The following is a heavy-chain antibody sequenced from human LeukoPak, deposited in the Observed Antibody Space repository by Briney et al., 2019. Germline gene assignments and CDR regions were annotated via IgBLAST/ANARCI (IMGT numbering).Heavy chain of an antibody. CDR1: GGSFNGYY. V-gene: IGHV4-34*01. CDR3: ARGRGAVAGNLYYYYMDV. D-gene: IGHD6-19*01. CDR2: INHSGST. J-gene: IGHJ6*03. Sequence: SETLSLTCAVYGGSFNGYYWSWIRQPPGKGLEWIGEINHSGSTNYNPSLKSRVTISVDTSKNQFPLKLSSVTAADTAVYYCARGRGAVAGNLYYYYMDVWGKGTTVTVSS.